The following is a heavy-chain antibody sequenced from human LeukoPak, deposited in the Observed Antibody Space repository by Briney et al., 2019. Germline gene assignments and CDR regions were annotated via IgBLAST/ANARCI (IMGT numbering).Heavy chain of an antibody. Sequence: PSETLSLTCAVYGGSFSGYYWSWIRHPPGKGLEWIGEINHSGSPNYNPSLKSRVTISVDTSKNQFSLKLSSVTAADTAVYYCARGTMTTVTYYFDYWGQGTLVTVSS. D-gene: IGHD4-17*01. CDR2: INHSGSP. V-gene: IGHV4-34*01. J-gene: IGHJ4*02. CDR1: GGSFSGYY. CDR3: ARGTMTTVTYYFDY.